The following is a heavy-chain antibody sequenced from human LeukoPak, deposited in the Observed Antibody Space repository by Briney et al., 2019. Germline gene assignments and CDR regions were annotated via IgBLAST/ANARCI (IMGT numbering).Heavy chain of an antibody. V-gene: IGHV3-23*01. CDR2: ITGTGDRT. CDR3: AKGPTSSWNDNSDGFEGNSWYFDL. Sequence: GGSLRLSCAASGFTFSSYAVTWVRQAPGKGLEWVSSITGTGDRTYYADSVKGRFTISRDNPKKTLHLQMGSLRVEDTAVYYCAKGPTSSWNDNSDGFEGNSWYFDLWGRGTRVTVSS. CDR1: GFTFSSYA. D-gene: IGHD1-1*01. J-gene: IGHJ2*01.